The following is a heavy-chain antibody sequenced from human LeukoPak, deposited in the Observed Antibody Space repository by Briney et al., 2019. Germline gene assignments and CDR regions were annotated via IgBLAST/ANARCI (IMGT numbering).Heavy chain of an antibody. V-gene: IGHV4-34*01. CDR3: ARGHKGVVPYLNWFDP. Sequence: KTSETLSLTCAVYGGSFSDYYWTWIRQPPGKGLEWIGEINRSGGTNYNPSLKSRVTISVDTSKNQFSLRLISMTAADTAVYYCARGHKGVVPYLNWFDPWGQGTLVTVSS. J-gene: IGHJ5*02. CDR2: INRSGGT. CDR1: GGSFSDYY. D-gene: IGHD2-15*01.